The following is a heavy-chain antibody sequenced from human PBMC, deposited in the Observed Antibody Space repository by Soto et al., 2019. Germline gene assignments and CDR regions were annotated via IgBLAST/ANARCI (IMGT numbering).Heavy chain of an antibody. D-gene: IGHD3-9*01. J-gene: IGHJ4*02. V-gene: IGHV3-74*01. CDR2: ASRDATTI. CDR3: VRGSNDWYGLDY. Sequence: EVHLVESGGGLVQPGGSLRLSCVASGFTFNNYWMHWVRQAPGKGLERVSRASRDATTINYADSVNGRFAISRDNARNTLYLQMNNLRAEDAALYYCVRGSNDWYGLDYWGQGTRVTVSS. CDR1: GFTFNNYW.